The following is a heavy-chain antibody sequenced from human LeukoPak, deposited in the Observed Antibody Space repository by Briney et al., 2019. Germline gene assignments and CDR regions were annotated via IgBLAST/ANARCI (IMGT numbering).Heavy chain of an antibody. V-gene: IGHV3-23*01. J-gene: IGHJ5*02. CDR1: GFTFSNYA. CDR3: AKILLMTTVTAPCDA. CDR2: ITRDSSVI. D-gene: IGHD4-17*01. Sequence: GGSLRVSCAASGFTFSNYAMAWVRLAPGKGLEWVASITRDSSVIYYADSVKGRFTISRDNSKNTLYLQKNSLRGDDTAVYFCAKILLMTTVTAPCDAWGQGTRVTV.